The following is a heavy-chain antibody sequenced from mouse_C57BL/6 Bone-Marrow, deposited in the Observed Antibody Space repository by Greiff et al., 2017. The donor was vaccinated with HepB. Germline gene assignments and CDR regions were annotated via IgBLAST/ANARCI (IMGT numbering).Heavy chain of an antibody. Sequence: QVHVKQSGAELVKPGASVKISCKASGYAFSSYWMNWVKQRPGKGLEWIGQIYPGDGDTNYNGKFKGKATLTADKSSSTAYMQLSSLTSEDSAVYFCARPQLARTWFAYWGQGTLVTVSA. J-gene: IGHJ3*01. D-gene: IGHD4-1*02. CDR2: IYPGDGDT. V-gene: IGHV1-80*01. CDR3: ARPQLARTWFAY. CDR1: GYAFSSYW.